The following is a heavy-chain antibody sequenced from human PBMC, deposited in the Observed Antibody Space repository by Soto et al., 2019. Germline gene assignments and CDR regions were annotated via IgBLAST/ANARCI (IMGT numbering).Heavy chain of an antibody. V-gene: IGHV3-64D*08. Sequence: PGGSLRLSCSASGFTFSSYAMHWVRQAPGKGLEYVSAISSNGGSTYYADSVKGRFTISRDNSKNTLYLQMSSLRAEDTAVYYCVKDLTLGGDAEMEWLLLYYFDYWGQGTLVTVSS. CDR3: VKDLTLGGDAEMEWLLLYYFDY. J-gene: IGHJ4*02. CDR2: ISSNGGST. CDR1: GFTFSSYA. D-gene: IGHD3-3*01.